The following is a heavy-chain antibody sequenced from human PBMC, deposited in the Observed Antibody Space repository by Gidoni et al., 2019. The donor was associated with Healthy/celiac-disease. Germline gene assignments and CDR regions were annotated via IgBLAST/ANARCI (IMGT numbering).Heavy chain of an antibody. V-gene: IGHV4-4*02. J-gene: IGHJ4*02. D-gene: IGHD6-19*01. Sequence: QVQLQESGPGLVKPSGTLSLTGAVSGGSMSSSNWWGWVRQPPGKGLEWIGEIYHSGSTNYNPSLKSRVTISVDKSKNQFSLKLSSVTAADTAVYYCAQGGIAVAGTGSGYWGQGTLVTVSS. CDR3: AQGGIAVAGTGSGY. CDR2: IYHSGST. CDR1: GGSMSSSNW.